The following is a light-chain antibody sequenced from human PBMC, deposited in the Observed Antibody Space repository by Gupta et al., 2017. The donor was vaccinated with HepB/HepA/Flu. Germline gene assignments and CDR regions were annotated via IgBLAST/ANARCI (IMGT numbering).Light chain of an antibody. CDR1: QSISSY. CDR2: KAS. V-gene: IGKV1-5*03. CDR3: QQYDCYPLT. J-gene: IGKJ4*01. Sequence: DIQMTQSPSTLSASIGDRVTITCRASQSISSYLAWYQQKPGKAPKLLIYKASSLESGVPSRFSGSGSGTEFTLTISSLQPDDFATYYCQQYDCYPLTFGGGSKVEIK.